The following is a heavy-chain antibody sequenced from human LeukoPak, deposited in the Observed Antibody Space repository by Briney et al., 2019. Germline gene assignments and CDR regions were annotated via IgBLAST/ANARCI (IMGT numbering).Heavy chain of an antibody. J-gene: IGHJ4*02. CDR1: GFIFSSYE. CDR3: ARFGYSSGSDY. CDR2: ISSSGDTR. Sequence: GGSLRLSCAASGFIFSSYEMNWVRQAPGKGLEWVSYISSSGDTRYHADFVRGRFTISRDNAKNSLYLQMSSLRAEDTAVYYCARFGYSSGSDYWGQGTLVTVSS. D-gene: IGHD6-19*01. V-gene: IGHV3-48*03.